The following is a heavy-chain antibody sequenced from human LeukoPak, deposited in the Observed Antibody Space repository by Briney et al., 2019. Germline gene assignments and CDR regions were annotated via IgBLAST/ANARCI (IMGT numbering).Heavy chain of an antibody. CDR1: GFSVGSNV. CDR2: IFGGGST. J-gene: IGHJ5*02. CDR3: ARVGTGWFDP. D-gene: IGHD1-14*01. V-gene: IGHV3-53*01. Sequence: GGSLRLSCEASGFSVGSNVMSWVRQAPGKGLEWVSVIFGGGSTNYADSVKDRFTISRDNSKNTLYLQMNSLRAEDTAVYYCARVGTGWFDPWGQGTLVTVSS.